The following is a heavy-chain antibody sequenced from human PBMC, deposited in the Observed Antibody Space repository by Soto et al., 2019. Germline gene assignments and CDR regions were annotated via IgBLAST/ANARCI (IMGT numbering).Heavy chain of an antibody. CDR2: IIPIFGTA. CDR3: ARDSTAAAGGSGYYYGMDV. V-gene: IGHV1-69*01. CDR1: GGTFSSYA. J-gene: IGHJ6*02. Sequence: QVQLVQSGAEVKKPGSSVKVTCKASGGTFSSYAISWVRQAPGQGLEWMGGIIPIFGTANYAQKFQGRVTSPADESTSTAYMELSSLRSEDTAVYYCARDSTAAAGGSGYYYGMDVWGQGTTVTVSS. D-gene: IGHD6-13*01.